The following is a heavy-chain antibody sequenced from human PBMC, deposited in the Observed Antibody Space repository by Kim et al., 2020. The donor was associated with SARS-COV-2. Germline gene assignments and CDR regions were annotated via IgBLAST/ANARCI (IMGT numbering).Heavy chain of an antibody. CDR1: GFTFSSYA. V-gene: IGHV3-30*04. CDR2: ISYDGSNK. J-gene: IGHJ6*02. Sequence: GGSLRLSCAASGFTFSSYAMHWVRQAPGKGLEWVAVISYDGSNKYYVDSVKGRFTISRDNSKNTLYLQMNRLRAEDTAVYYCARAAEGGYYYGMDVWGQGTTVTVSS. CDR3: ARAAEGGYYYGMDV. D-gene: IGHD3-16*01.